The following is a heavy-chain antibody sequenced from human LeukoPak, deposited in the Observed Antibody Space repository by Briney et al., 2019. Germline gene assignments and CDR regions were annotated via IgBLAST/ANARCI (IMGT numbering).Heavy chain of an antibody. V-gene: IGHV4-59*01. J-gene: IGHJ3*02. Sequence: SETLSLTCTVPGGSISSYYWSWIRQPPGKGLEWIGYIYYSGNTNYNPSLKSRVTISVDTSKNQFSLKLSSVTAADTAVYYCARFLGSRADAFDIWGQGTMVTVSS. CDR2: IYYSGNT. CDR3: ARFLGSRADAFDI. D-gene: IGHD2-2*01. CDR1: GGSISSYY.